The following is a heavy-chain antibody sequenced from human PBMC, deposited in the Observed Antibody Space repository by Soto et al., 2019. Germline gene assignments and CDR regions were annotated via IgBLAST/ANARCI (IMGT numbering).Heavy chain of an antibody. CDR2: TYYRSRWYN. Sequence: SQTLSLTCAISGDSVSSNSAAWNWIRQSPSRGLEWLGRTYYRSRWYNDYAVPVRSRITVNADTSKNQFSLQLTSVTPEDTAVYYCAGTTSYQWYYMDVWGKGTPVTVS. CDR1: GDSVSSNSAA. D-gene: IGHD1-7*01. CDR3: AGTTSYQWYYMDV. V-gene: IGHV6-1*01. J-gene: IGHJ6*03.